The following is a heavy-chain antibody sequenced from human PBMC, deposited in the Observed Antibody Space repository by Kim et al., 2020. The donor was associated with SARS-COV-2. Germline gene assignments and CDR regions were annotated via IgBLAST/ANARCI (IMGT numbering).Heavy chain of an antibody. D-gene: IGHD6-19*01. Sequence: STSMKTRLTISKDTSKNQVVLTMTNMDPVDTATYYCARIAVDSSGWAFDYWGQGTLVTVSS. J-gene: IGHJ4*02. CDR3: ARIAVDSSGWAFDY. V-gene: IGHV2-70*01.